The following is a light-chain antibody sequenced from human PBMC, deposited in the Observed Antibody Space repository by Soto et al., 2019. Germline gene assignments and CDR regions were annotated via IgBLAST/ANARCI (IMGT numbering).Light chain of an antibody. Sequence: EIVLAQSPGTLSLSPGERATLSCRASQSVTNNYLAWFQQKPRQAPRLLMYGASSRATGIPDRLSGSASGTDFTLTITRLAPEYSAVYYCQQYASPRTFGQGTKVDIK. V-gene: IGKV3-20*01. CDR3: QQYASPRT. CDR1: QSVTNNY. J-gene: IGKJ1*01. CDR2: GAS.